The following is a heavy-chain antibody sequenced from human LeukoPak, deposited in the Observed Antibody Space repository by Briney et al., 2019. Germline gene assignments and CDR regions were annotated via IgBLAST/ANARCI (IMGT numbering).Heavy chain of an antibody. D-gene: IGHD3-22*01. J-gene: IGHJ4*02. CDR2: IIPIFGTA. Sequence: ASVNVSCKASGYTFTSYYMHWVRQAPGQGLEWMGGIIPIFGTANYAQKFQGRVTITADESTSTAYMELSSLRSEDTAVYYCARGDYYDSSGYLYYFDYWGQGTLVTVSS. CDR1: GYTFTSYY. CDR3: ARGDYYDSSGYLYYFDY. V-gene: IGHV1-69*13.